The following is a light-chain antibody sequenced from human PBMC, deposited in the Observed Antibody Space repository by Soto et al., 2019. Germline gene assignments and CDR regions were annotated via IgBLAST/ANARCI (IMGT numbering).Light chain of an antibody. CDR2: SAS. Sequence: DIVLTQYPGTLSLSPGERATLSCRASQSLTGGYLAWFQQKPGQTPRLLIYSASNRATGIPDRLSGSGSGTDFTLTISRLVPEDFVVYYCQQNGSLPITFGQGTRLEIK. J-gene: IGKJ5*01. CDR3: QQNGSLPIT. V-gene: IGKV3-20*01. CDR1: QSLTGGY.